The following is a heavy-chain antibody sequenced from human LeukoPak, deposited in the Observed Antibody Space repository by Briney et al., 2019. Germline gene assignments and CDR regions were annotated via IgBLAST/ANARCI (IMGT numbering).Heavy chain of an antibody. J-gene: IGHJ4*02. CDR2: IYYSGST. Sequence: SETLSLTCTVSGGSISSYYWSWIRQPPGKGLEWIGYIYYSGSTNYNPSLKSRVTISVDTSKNQFSLKLSSVTAADTAVYYCARDYYDSSGYPLGLDCWGQGTLVTVSS. CDR1: GGSISSYY. V-gene: IGHV4-59*01. D-gene: IGHD3-22*01. CDR3: ARDYYDSSGYPLGLDC.